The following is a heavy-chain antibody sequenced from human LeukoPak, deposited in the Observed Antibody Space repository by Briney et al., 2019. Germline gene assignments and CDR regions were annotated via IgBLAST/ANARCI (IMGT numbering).Heavy chain of an antibody. CDR3: ARRRDFIDY. J-gene: IGHJ4*02. D-gene: IGHD3/OR15-3a*01. Sequence: GGSLRLSCAASGFTLSDYYMSWIRQAPGKGREWVSYSSSSGSTIYYADSVKGRFAISRDNAKNSLYLQMNSLRGEDTAVYYCARRRDFIDYWGQGTLVTVSS. V-gene: IGHV3-11*01. CDR2: SSSSGSTI. CDR1: GFTLSDYY.